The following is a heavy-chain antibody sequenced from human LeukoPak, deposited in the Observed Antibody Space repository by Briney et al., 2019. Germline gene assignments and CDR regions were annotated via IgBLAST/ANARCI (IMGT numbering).Heavy chain of an antibody. CDR3: ARLPSFCFGTGDYCSSIPYYYYMDV. V-gene: IGHV4-39*07. CDR2: SYYSGST. J-gene: IGHJ6*03. D-gene: IGHD2-2*01. Sequence: PSETLSLTCTVSGGSISSSSYYWGWIRQPPGKGLEWIGSSYYSGSTNYNPSLKSRVTISVDTAKNQISRKLSAVTAADTAVYYCARLPSFCFGTGDYCSSIPYYYYMDVWGKGTTVTVSS. CDR1: GGSISSSSYY.